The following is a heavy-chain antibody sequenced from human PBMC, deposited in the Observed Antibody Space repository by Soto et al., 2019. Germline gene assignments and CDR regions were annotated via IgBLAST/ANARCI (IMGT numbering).Heavy chain of an antibody. J-gene: IGHJ6*02. CDR2: IIPIFGTA. V-gene: IGHV1-69*13. CDR3: ARQDCSGGSCLPSPAAVYYGMDV. Sequence: ASVNVSCKASGGTFSSYAISWLLQAPGQGLEWMGGIIPIFGTANYAQKFQGRVTITADVSTSTAYMELSSLRSEDTAVYYCARQDCSGGSCLPSPAAVYYGMDVWGQGTTVTVSS. CDR1: GGTFSSYA. D-gene: IGHD2-15*01.